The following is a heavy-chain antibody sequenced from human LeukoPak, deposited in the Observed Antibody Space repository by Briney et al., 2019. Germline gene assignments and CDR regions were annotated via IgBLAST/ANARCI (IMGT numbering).Heavy chain of an antibody. CDR3: ARRLRWSPKRAFDI. CDR1: GGSISSYY. V-gene: IGHV4-59*12. Sequence: SETLSLTCTVSGGSISSYYWSWIRQPPGKGLEWIGYIYYSGSTNYNPSLKSRVTISVDTSKNQFSLKLSSVTAADTAVYYCARRLRWSPKRAFDIWGQGTMVTVSS. J-gene: IGHJ3*02. CDR2: IYYSGST. D-gene: IGHD4-23*01.